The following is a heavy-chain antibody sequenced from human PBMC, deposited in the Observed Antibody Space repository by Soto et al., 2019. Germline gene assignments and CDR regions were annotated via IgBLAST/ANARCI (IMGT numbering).Heavy chain of an antibody. D-gene: IGHD3-22*01. CDR2: IYWVDDK. J-gene: IGHJ4*02. CDR3: VHFYESSGYTGC. V-gene: IGHV2-5*02. Sequence: QITLKVSGPKLVKPTQTLTMTCTFSGFSLSTSGVGVGWIRQPPGKALEWLAVIYWVDDKRYSPSLKSRLTITQDTSKNQVVLTMTSMDPLDPATYYCVHFYESSGYTGCWGQGTLVTVSS. CDR1: GFSLSTSGVG.